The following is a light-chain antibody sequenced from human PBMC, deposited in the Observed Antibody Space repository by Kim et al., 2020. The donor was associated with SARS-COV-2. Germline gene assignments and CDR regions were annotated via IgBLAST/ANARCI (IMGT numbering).Light chain of an antibody. CDR2: EAS. CDR3: QQYRSYPWT. CDR1: QSISGL. J-gene: IGKJ1*01. Sequence: DIQMTQSPSTLSASVGDSVTITCRASQSISGLLAWYQQKPGKAPKLLIYEASTLKNGVPSRFSGSGSGTEFTLTTSSLQPDDFATYYCQQYRSYPWTFGQGTKVDIK. V-gene: IGKV1-5*03.